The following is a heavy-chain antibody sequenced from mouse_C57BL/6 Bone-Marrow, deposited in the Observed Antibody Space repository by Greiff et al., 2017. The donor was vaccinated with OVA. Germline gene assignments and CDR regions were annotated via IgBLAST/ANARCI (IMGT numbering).Heavy chain of an antibody. CDR3: ARDGYGNYLFAY. J-gene: IGHJ3*01. D-gene: IGHD2-1*01. CDR1: GYTFTDYY. Sequence: VQLQQSGPELVKPGASVKISCKASGYTFTDYYMNWVKQSHGKSLEWIGDINPNNGGTSYNQKFKGKATLTVDKSSSTAYMELRSLTSEDSAVYYCARDGYGNYLFAYWGQGTLVTVSA. V-gene: IGHV1-26*01. CDR2: INPNNGGT.